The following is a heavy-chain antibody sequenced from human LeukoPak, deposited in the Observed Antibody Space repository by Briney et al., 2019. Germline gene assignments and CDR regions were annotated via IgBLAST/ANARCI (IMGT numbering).Heavy chain of an antibody. D-gene: IGHD6-19*01. Sequence: PSETLSLTCTVSGGSISSYSWSWIRQPPGKGLEWIGYIYYSGSTNYNPSLKSRVTISVDTSKNQFSLKLSSVTAADTAVYYCARQMGSGWYYFDYWGQGTLVTVSS. CDR1: GGSISSYS. CDR2: IYYSGST. J-gene: IGHJ4*02. V-gene: IGHV4-59*01. CDR3: ARQMGSGWYYFDY.